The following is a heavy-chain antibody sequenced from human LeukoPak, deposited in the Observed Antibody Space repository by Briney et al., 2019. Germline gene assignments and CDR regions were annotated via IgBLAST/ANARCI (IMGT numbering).Heavy chain of an antibody. Sequence: GGSLRLSCAASGFTFSSYGMHWVRQAPGKGLEWVAVIWYDGSNKYYADSVKGRFTISRDNSKNTLYLQMNSLRAEDTAVYNCARGHMTTVTTFDYWGQGTLVTVSS. CDR2: IWYDGSNK. CDR3: ARGHMTTVTTFDY. CDR1: GFTFSSYG. V-gene: IGHV3-33*01. D-gene: IGHD4-17*01. J-gene: IGHJ4*02.